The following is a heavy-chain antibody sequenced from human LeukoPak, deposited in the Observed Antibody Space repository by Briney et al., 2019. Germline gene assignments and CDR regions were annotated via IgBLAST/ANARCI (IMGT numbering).Heavy chain of an antibody. CDR2: IKQDGSEK. J-gene: IGHJ6*02. V-gene: IGHV3-7*01. Sequence: GGSLRLSCAASGFTFSSYWMSWVRQAPGKGLEWVANIKQDGSEKYYVDSVKGRFTISRDNAKNSLYLQMNSLRTEDTAVYHCVKRGGGDHGLDVWGQGTTVVVS. CDR1: GFTFSSYW. D-gene: IGHD2-21*02. CDR3: VKRGGGDHGLDV.